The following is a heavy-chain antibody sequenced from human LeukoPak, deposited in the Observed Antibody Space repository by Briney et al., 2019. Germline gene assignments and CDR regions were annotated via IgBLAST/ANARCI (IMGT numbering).Heavy chain of an antibody. CDR1: GYTFSSFG. CDR3: ARDGGDLLRVDY. J-gene: IGHJ4*02. V-gene: IGHV1-18*01. Sequence: ASVKVSCKASGYTFSSFGFMWVRQAPGQWLDWVGWISVYNGDTRYAQKFQGRVTMTTDTSTSTAYMELRSLTSDDTVVYYCARDGGDLLRVDYWGQGTQVTVSS. D-gene: IGHD1-26*01. CDR2: ISVYNGDT.